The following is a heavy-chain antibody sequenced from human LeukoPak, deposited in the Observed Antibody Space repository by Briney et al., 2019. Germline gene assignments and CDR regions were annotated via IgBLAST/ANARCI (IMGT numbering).Heavy chain of an antibody. CDR2: IWYDGSNK. CDR1: GFTFSSYW. D-gene: IGHD3-3*01. V-gene: IGHV3-33*08. CDR3: AGDHTYYDFWSGPNYYYYGMDV. Sequence: PGGSLRLSCAASGFTFSSYWMHWVRQAPGKGLEWVAVIWYDGSNKYYADSVKGRFTISRDNSKNTLYLQMNSLRAEDTAVYYCAGDHTYYDFWSGPNYYYYGMDVWGQGTTVTVSS. J-gene: IGHJ6*02.